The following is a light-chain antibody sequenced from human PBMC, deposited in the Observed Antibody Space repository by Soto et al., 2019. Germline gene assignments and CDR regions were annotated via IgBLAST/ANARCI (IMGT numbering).Light chain of an antibody. CDR2: NAS. V-gene: IGKV3-11*01. CDR1: QSVSTF. J-gene: IGKJ5*01. CDR3: QQRGDWPPNT. Sequence: EIVLTQSPATLSLSPGERAILSCRASQSVSTFLAWFQQKPGQPPRLLIYNASNRTTGIPARFSGSGSGTDFTLTISSLEPEDFAVYYCQQRGDWPPNTFGQGTRLEIK.